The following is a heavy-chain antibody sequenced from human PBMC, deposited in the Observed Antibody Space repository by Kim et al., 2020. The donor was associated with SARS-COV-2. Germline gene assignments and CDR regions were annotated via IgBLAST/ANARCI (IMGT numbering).Heavy chain of an antibody. CDR3: ARGGYCSSTSCYFYYYALDV. D-gene: IGHD2-2*01. J-gene: IGHJ6*02. Sequence: GGSLRLSCAASGFDFGTHSMNWVRQAPGKGLEWVSSIGGASNYIYYADSVKGRFTISRDNANTSLYLQMNSLRAEDTAVYYCARGGYCSSTSCYFYYYALDVWGQGTTVTVSS. CDR1: GFDFGTHS. V-gene: IGHV3-21*01. CDR2: IGGASNYI.